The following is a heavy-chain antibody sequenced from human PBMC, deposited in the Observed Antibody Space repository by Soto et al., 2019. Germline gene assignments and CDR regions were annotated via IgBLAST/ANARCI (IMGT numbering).Heavy chain of an antibody. CDR3: ARHPTIAELMVYATHYFDH. CDR2: IYYTGST. D-gene: IGHD2-8*01. V-gene: IGHV4-39*01. CDR1: GGSISSTTYY. J-gene: IGHJ4*02. Sequence: QLQLQESGPGLVKPSETLSLTCTVSGGSISSTTYYWGWIRQPPGKGLEWIGSIYYTGSTHYNPALKGRVTISVDTSKNQFSLKWSSVTAADTAVYYCARHPTIAELMVYATHYFDHWGQGTLVTVSS.